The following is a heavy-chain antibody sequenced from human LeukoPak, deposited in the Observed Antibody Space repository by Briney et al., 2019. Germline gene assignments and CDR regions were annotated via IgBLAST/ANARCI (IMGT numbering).Heavy chain of an antibody. D-gene: IGHD3-9*01. CDR2: ITPIFGTA. Sequence: SVKVSCKASGGTFSSYAIGWVRQAPGQGLEWMGGITPIFGTANYAQKFQGRVTITADKSTSTAYMELSSLRSEDTAVYYCARGGPLDDILTGYPNWFDPWGQGTLVTVSS. CDR3: ARGGPLDDILTGYPNWFDP. V-gene: IGHV1-69*06. CDR1: GGTFSSYA. J-gene: IGHJ5*02.